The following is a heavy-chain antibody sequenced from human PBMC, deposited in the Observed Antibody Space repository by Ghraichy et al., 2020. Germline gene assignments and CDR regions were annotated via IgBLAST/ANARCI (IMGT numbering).Heavy chain of an antibody. CDR3: ARSERAYTMFDGMDV. CDR1: GFTFSTFG. Sequence: GGSLRLSCEASGFTFSTFGMHWVRQAPAKGLEWLAVISYYGSDNYYADSVQGRFSTSRDNSKNVLYLQMNNLGPDDTAIYFCARSERAYTMFDGMDVWGQGTTVAVSS. V-gene: IGHV3-30*03. J-gene: IGHJ6*02. D-gene: IGHD3-10*02. CDR2: ISYYGSDN.